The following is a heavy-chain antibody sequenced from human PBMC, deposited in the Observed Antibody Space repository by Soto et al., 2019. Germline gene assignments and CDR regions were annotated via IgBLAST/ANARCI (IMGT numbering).Heavy chain of an antibody. Sequence: QVQLVQSGAEVKKPGSSVKVSCKASGRTFSSYTISWVRQAPGQGLEWMGRIIPILGIANYAQKFQGRVTITADKSTSTAYMELSSLRSEDTAVYYCAKDYGGKDGDYWGQGTLVTVSS. V-gene: IGHV1-69*08. CDR1: GRTFSSYT. J-gene: IGHJ4*02. CDR3: AKDYGGKDGDY. D-gene: IGHD4-17*01. CDR2: IIPILGIA.